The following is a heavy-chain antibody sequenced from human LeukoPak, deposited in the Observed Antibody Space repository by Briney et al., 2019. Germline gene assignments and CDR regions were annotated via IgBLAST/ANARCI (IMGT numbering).Heavy chain of an antibody. Sequence: SVKVSCKASGGTFSSYVITWVRQAPGQGLEWMGRIIPMLDIQNYAQKFQGRVTITADKSTSTAYMELSSLRSENTAVYYCASERGATQYFDYWGQGTLVTVSS. CDR3: ASERGATQYFDY. J-gene: IGHJ4*02. CDR1: GGTFSSYV. V-gene: IGHV1-69*04. D-gene: IGHD3-10*01. CDR2: IIPMLDIQ.